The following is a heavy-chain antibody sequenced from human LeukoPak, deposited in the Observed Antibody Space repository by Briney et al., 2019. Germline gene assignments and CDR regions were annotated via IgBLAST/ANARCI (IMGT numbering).Heavy chain of an antibody. CDR1: GVSLNSYY. D-gene: IGHD5-18*01. J-gene: IGHJ5*01. CDR3: ARQASGYSYGYTDS. Sequence: SETLSLTCTVSGVSLNSYYWSWIRQPAGKGLEWFGRIYSSGSANFNPFLKSRVTMSLDTSKNQLSLKLTSVTAADTAVYFCARQASGYSYGYTDSWGQGTLVTVSS. CDR2: IYSSGSA. V-gene: IGHV4-4*07.